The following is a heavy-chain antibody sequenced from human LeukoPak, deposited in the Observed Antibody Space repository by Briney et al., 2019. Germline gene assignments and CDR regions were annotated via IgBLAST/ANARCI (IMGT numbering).Heavy chain of an antibody. Sequence: GGSLRLSCAASGLTFSSYWMSWVRQAPGQGLEWVANMNQDGGEKYYVDSVKGRFTISRDNAKNSLDLQMNSLRAEDTAVYYCARDLGYCSGGSCYSYYFDSWGQGTLVTVSS. J-gene: IGHJ4*02. CDR2: MNQDGGEK. CDR3: ARDLGYCSGGSCYSYYFDS. CDR1: GLTFSSYW. V-gene: IGHV3-7*04. D-gene: IGHD2-15*01.